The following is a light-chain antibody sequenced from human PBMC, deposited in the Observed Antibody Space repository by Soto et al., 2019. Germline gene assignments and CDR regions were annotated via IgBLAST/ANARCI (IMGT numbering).Light chain of an antibody. CDR3: LHYYEWPRWT. Sequence: EIVMTQSPATLSASPGERATLSCRAIQSISNNLAWYQQQPGQAPRLLIYGASTTATVIPARFSGSGTGTESTLTISSLQYEDFAVYYCLHYYEWPRWTFGQGTKVEVK. V-gene: IGKV3-15*01. CDR1: QSISNN. CDR2: GAS. J-gene: IGKJ1*01.